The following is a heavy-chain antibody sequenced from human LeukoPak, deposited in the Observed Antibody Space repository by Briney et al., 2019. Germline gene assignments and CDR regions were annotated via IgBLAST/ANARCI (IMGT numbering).Heavy chain of an antibody. D-gene: IGHD1-26*01. Sequence: GGSLRLSCAASGFTVSSNYMSWVRQAPGKGLEWISVIYSGGSTYYADSVKGRFTISRDNSKNTLYLQMNSLRADDTAIYYCAKDRHGIVGLTPFEYWGQGTRVTVSS. V-gene: IGHV3-66*01. J-gene: IGHJ4*02. CDR2: IYSGGST. CDR3: AKDRHGIVGLTPFEY. CDR1: GFTVSSNY.